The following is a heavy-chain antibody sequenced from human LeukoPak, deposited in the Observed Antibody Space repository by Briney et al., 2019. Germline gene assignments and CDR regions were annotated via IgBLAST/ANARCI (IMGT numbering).Heavy chain of an antibody. CDR3: ARPSNEGQWLVGQGVDY. V-gene: IGHV3-66*04. CDR2: IHSGGGT. Sequence: GGSLRLSCAASGFTVSSNYMSWVRQAPGKGLEWISVIHSGGGTYYADSVKGRFTISRDNSKNTLYLQMNSLRAEDTAVYYCARPSNEGQWLVGQGVDYWGQGTLVTVSS. D-gene: IGHD6-19*01. CDR1: GFTVSSNY. J-gene: IGHJ4*02.